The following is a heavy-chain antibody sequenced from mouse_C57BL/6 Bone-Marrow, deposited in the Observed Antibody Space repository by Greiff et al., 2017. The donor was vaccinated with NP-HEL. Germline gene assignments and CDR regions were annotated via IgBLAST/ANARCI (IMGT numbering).Heavy chain of an antibody. D-gene: IGHD2-3*01. CDR1: GYTFTDYN. CDR2: INPNNGGT. V-gene: IGHV1-18*01. Sequence: VQLQQSGPELVKPGASVKIPCKASGYTFTDYNMDWVKQSHGKSLEWIGDINPNNGGTNYNQKLKGKATLTVDKSSSTAYMELLSLTSEDTAVYYCAALYDGYYGYFDVWGTGTTVTVSS. CDR3: AALYDGYYGYFDV. J-gene: IGHJ1*03.